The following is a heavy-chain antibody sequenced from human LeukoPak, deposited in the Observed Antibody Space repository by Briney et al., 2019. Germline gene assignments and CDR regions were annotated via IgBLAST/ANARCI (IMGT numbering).Heavy chain of an antibody. Sequence: GGSLRLSCAASGFTLSTYWMNWVRQAPGKGLEWVSSISSSGSYIYYADSVKGRFTISRDNAKNSLYLQMNSLRAEDTAVYYCARTTVTTLGAFDIWGQGTMVTVSS. J-gene: IGHJ3*02. CDR2: ISSSGSYI. CDR3: ARTTVTTLGAFDI. D-gene: IGHD4-17*01. V-gene: IGHV3-21*01. CDR1: GFTLSTYW.